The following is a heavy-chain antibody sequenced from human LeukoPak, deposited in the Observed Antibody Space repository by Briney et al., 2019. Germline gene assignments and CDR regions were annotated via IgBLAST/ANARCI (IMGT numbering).Heavy chain of an antibody. CDR3: ARGRAVAGLDY. CDR1: GGSYSGYY. D-gene: IGHD6-19*01. V-gene: IGHV4-34*01. Sequence: PSETLSLTCAVYGGSYSGYYCSWIRQPPGKGREWIGEINHSGSTNYNPSLKSRVTISVGTSKNQFSLKLSSVTAANTAVYYCARGRAVAGLDYWGQGTLVTVSS. J-gene: IGHJ4*02. CDR2: INHSGST.